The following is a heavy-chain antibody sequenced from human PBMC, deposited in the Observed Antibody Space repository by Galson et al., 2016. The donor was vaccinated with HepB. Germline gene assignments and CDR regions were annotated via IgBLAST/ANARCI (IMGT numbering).Heavy chain of an antibody. D-gene: IGHD1-1*01. CDR3: ARGGWDRTNDF. CDR1: GHTFTTYA. CDR2: INVGNGNT. Sequence: SVKVSCKASGHTFTTYAMHWVRQAPGQRLEWMGWINVGNGNTKYSQKFQGRVIITRDTSASTAYMELSSLRSQDTAVYYCARGGWDRTNDFWGQGTLVTVSS. J-gene: IGHJ4*02. V-gene: IGHV1-3*01.